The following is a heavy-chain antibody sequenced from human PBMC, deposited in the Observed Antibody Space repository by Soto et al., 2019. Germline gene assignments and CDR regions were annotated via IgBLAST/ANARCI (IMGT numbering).Heavy chain of an antibody. D-gene: IGHD2-15*01. V-gene: IGHV3-33*01. CDR1: GFTFSSYG. CDR3: AGDSYCSGGSCYPGFLDY. CDR2: IWYDGSNK. J-gene: IGHJ4*02. Sequence: GGSLRLSCAASGFTFSSYGMHWVRQAPGKGLEWVAVIWYDGSNKYYADSVKGRFTISRDNSKNTLFLQMNSLRAEDTAVYYCAGDSYCSGGSCYPGFLDYWGQGTLVTVSS.